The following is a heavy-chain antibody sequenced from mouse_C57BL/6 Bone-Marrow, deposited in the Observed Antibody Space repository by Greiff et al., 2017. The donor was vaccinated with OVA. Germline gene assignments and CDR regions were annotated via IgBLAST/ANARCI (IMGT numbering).Heavy chain of an antibody. CDR2: INPGSGGT. J-gene: IGHJ1*03. Sequence: QVQLQQSGAELVRPGTSVKVSCKASGYAFTNYLIEWVKQRPGQGLEWIGVINPGSGGTNYNEKFKGKATLTADKSSSTAYMQLSSLTSEDSAVYFCARTNYRYFDVWGTGTTVTVSA. D-gene: IGHD1-3*01. CDR3: ARTNYRYFDV. V-gene: IGHV1-54*01. CDR1: GYAFTNYL.